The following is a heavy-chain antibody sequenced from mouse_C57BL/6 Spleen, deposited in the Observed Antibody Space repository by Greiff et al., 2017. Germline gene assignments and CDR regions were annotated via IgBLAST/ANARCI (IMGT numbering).Heavy chain of an antibody. J-gene: IGHJ4*01. D-gene: IGHD1-1*01. CDR3: ASRYYYGSSLNAMGY. V-gene: IGHV2-2*01. CDR2: IWSGGST. Sequence: VQVVESGPGLVQPSQSLSITCTVSGFSLTSYGVHWVRQSPGKGLEWLGVIWSGGSTDYNAAFLSRLSISKDNSKCQVFFKMNCLQADDTAIYYGASRYYYGSSLNAMGYWGQGASVTVSS. CDR1: GFSLTSYG.